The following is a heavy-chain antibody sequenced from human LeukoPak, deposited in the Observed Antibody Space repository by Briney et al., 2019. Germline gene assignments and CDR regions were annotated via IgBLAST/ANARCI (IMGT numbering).Heavy chain of an antibody. CDR3: GSGEKVTLDS. V-gene: IGHV3-11*04. CDR2: ISSSGSTI. J-gene: IGHJ4*02. Sequence: PGGSLRLSCAASGFTFSDYYTSWIHQAPGKGLEWVSYISSSGSTIYYADSVKGRFTISRGNAKNSLYLQMNSLRADDTAVYYFGSGEKVTLDSWGQGTLVTVSS. CDR1: GFTFSDYY. D-gene: IGHD2-21*02.